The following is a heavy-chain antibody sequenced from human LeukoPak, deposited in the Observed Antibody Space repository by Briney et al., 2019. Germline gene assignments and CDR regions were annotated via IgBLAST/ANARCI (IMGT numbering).Heavy chain of an antibody. V-gene: IGHV3-74*01. J-gene: IGHJ4*02. CDR3: ARDRGGGCDY. CDR1: GFTFSSYW. Sequence: PGGSLRLSCAASGFTFSSYWVHWVRQAPGKGLVWVSHISSDGSTTNYADSVKGRFTISRDNPKNTLFLQMNSLRAEDTAVYYCARDRGGGCDYWGQGTLVTVSS. D-gene: IGHD6-19*01. CDR2: ISSDGSTT.